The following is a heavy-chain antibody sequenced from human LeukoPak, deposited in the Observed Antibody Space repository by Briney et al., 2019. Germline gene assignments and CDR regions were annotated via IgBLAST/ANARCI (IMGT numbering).Heavy chain of an antibody. D-gene: IGHD6-19*01. CDR3: AKVDGYNSGWYDS. CDR2: ISWNSGNI. J-gene: IGHJ5*01. V-gene: IGHV3-9*01. CDR1: GFTFDDYG. Sequence: GGSLRLSCAASGFTFDDYGMHWVRQPPGKGLEWVSGISWNSGNIGYADSVKGRFTISRDNAKNSLYLQMDILKPEDTAFYYCAKVDGYNSGWYDSWGQGTLVTVSS.